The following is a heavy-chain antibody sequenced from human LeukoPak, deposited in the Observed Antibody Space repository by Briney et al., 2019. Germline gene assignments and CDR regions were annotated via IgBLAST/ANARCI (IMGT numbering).Heavy chain of an antibody. CDR3: ARDRREGSGSFAFDI. CDR1: GYTFTSYY. CDR2: INPSGGST. V-gene: IGHV1-46*01. Sequence: ASVTVSCKASGYTFTSYYMHWVRQAPGQGLEWMGIINPSGGSTSYAQKFQGRVTMTRDTSTSTVYMELSSLRSEDTAVYYCARDRREGSGSFAFDIWGQGTMVTVSS. D-gene: IGHD3-10*01. J-gene: IGHJ3*02.